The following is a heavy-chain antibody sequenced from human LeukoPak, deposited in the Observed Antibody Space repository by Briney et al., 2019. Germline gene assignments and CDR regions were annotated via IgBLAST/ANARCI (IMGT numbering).Heavy chain of an antibody. CDR1: GFTFGTYS. CDR3: ARAPTVLVGYCSSASCQADY. Sequence: GGSPRLSCAASGFTFGTYSMNWVRQAPGKGLEWVSAISGSSDYIYYADSVKGRFTISRDNAKNSLFLQMNSLRAEDTAVYYCARAPTVLVGYCSSASCQADYWGQGTLVTVSS. J-gene: IGHJ4*02. V-gene: IGHV3-21*01. CDR2: ISGSSDYI. D-gene: IGHD2-2*01.